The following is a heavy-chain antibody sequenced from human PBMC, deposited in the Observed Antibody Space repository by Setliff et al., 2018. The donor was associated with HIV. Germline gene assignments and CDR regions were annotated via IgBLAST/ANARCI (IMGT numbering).Heavy chain of an antibody. CDR3: IIAYSSGWLAPMGFDS. CDR1: RGSIKYYF. Sequence: NPSETLSLTCTVSRGSIKYYFWSWIRQPPGKGLEWIGQIHTSGSTNYNPSLESRVIILVDTSKNQFSLKLSSVTAADTAVYYCIIAYSSGWLAPMGFDSWGQGTLVTVSS. D-gene: IGHD6-19*01. J-gene: IGHJ4*02. CDR2: IHTSGST. V-gene: IGHV4-4*09.